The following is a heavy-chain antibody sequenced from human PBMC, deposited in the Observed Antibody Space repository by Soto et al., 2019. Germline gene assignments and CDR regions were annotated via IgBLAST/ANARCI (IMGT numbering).Heavy chain of an antibody. D-gene: IGHD5-18*01. Sequence: GGSLRLSCAASGFTFSSYSMNWVRQAPGKGLEWVSSISSSSSYIYYADSVKGRFTISRDNAKNSLYLQMNSLRAEDTAVYYCARESGYSYGYPDYWGQGTLVTVSS. V-gene: IGHV3-21*01. CDR1: GFTFSSYS. J-gene: IGHJ4*02. CDR2: ISSSSSYI. CDR3: ARESGYSYGYPDY.